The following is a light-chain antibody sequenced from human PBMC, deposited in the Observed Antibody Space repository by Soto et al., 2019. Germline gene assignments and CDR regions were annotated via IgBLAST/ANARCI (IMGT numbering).Light chain of an antibody. Sequence: EIMMTQSPATLSVSPGERATLSCRASQSVSSNFDWYQQKPGQAPRLLIYGASTSATAIPARFSGSGSGTEFTLTISSLQSEDFAVYYCQQYNNWPPGTFGQGTLLEIK. CDR1: QSVSSN. V-gene: IGKV3D-15*01. CDR2: GAS. CDR3: QQYNNWPPGT. J-gene: IGKJ5*01.